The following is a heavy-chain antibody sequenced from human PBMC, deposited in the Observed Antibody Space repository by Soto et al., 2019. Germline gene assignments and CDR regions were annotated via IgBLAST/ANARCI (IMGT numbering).Heavy chain of an antibody. J-gene: IGHJ4*01. V-gene: IGHV6-1*01. Sequence: SQTLSLTCAITGDSVSSNSAGWSWVRQSPSRGLEWLGRTYYRSKWYYEYAASVRGRITINPDTSKNQYSLQLNSVTPEDTAVYFCARGEQYSGRIFDYWGQGTLVTV. CDR2: TYYRSKWYY. CDR3: ARGEQYSGRIFDY. CDR1: GDSVSSNSAG. D-gene: IGHD1-26*01.